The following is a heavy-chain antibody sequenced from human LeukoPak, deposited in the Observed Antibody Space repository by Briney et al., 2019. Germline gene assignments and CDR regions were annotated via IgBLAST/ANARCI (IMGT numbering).Heavy chain of an antibody. CDR2: ISWNSGSI. V-gene: IGHV3-9*01. CDR3: AMGHSSENYFDY. J-gene: IGHJ4*02. CDR1: GFTFDDYA. Sequence: GGSLRLSCAASGFTFDDYAMHWVRQAPGKGLEWVSGISWNSGSIGYADSVKGRFTISRDNAKNSLYLQMNSLRAEDTALYYCAMGHSSENYFDYWGQGTLVTVSS. D-gene: IGHD3-22*01.